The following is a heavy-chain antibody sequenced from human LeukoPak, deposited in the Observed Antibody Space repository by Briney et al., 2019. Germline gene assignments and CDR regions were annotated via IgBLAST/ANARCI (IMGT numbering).Heavy chain of an antibody. CDR3: ARANEGSSTPCYFDY. CDR2: IYYSGST. J-gene: IGHJ4*02. CDR1: GGSISSGGYY. Sequence: SETLSLTCTVSGGSISSGGYYWSWIRQHPGKGLEWIGYIYYSGSTYYNPSLKSRVTISVDTSKNQFSLKLSSVTAADTAVYYCARANEGSSTPCYFDYWGQGTLVTVSS. V-gene: IGHV4-31*03. D-gene: IGHD6-6*01.